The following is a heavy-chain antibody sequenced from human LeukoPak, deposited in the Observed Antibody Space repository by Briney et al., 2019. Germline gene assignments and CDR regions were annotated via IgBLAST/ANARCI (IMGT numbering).Heavy chain of an antibody. CDR1: GYTFSTHD. J-gene: IGHJ4*02. D-gene: IGHD2-15*01. CDR2: MNPNSGNT. Sequence: ASVKVSCKASGYTFSTHDINWVRQAPGQGLEWMGWMNPNSGNTGYAQNFQGRVSISSDTSTSTAFMELSSLRSEDTAVYYCGRGSKYCNGDNCHDLDNWGQGTLVTVSS. V-gene: IGHV1-8*03. CDR3: GRGSKYCNGDNCHDLDN.